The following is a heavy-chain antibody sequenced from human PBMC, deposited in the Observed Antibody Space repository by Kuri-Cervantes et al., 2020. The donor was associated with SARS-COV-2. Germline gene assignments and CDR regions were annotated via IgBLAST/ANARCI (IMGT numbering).Heavy chain of an antibody. V-gene: IGHV3-20*04. CDR3: AREGHYDFWSGYYGGYWFDP. J-gene: IGHJ5*02. D-gene: IGHD3-3*01. Sequence: GGSLRLSCAASGFTVSSNYMSWVRQAPGKGLEWVSGINWNGGSTGYADSVKGRFTISRDNAKNSLYLQMNSLRAEDTALYYCAREGHYDFWSGYYGGYWFDPWGQGTLVTVSS. CDR1: GFTVSSNY. CDR2: INWNGGST.